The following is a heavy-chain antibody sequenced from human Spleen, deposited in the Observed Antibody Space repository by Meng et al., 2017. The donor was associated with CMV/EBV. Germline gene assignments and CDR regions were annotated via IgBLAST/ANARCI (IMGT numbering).Heavy chain of an antibody. D-gene: IGHD6-6*01. Sequence: SETLSLTCTVSGGSVSSGSYYWSWIRQPPGKGLEWIGYIYYSGSTNYNPSLKSRVTISVDTSKNQFSLKLSSVTAADTAVYYCARTNFYSSSPHDYWGQGTLVTVSS. V-gene: IGHV4-61*01. CDR1: GGSVSSGSYY. CDR2: IYYSGST. CDR3: ARTNFYSSSPHDY. J-gene: IGHJ4*02.